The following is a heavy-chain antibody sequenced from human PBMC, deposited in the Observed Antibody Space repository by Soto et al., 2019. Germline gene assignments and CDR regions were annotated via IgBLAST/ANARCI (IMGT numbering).Heavy chain of an antibody. CDR1: GFTFSSYA. Sequence: EVQLLESGGGLVQPGGSLRLSCAASGFTFSSYAMSWVRQAPGKGLEWVSAISGSGGSTYYADSVKGRFTISRDNSKNTLYLQMNRLRAEDTAVYYCAKEQAIFGVVIPNWFDPWGQGILVTVAS. J-gene: IGHJ5*02. V-gene: IGHV3-23*01. CDR3: AKEQAIFGVVIPNWFDP. D-gene: IGHD3-3*01. CDR2: ISGSGGST.